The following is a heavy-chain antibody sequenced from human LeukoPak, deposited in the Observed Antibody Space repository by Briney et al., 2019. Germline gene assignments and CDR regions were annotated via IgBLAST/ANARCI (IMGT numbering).Heavy chain of an antibody. V-gene: IGHV1-18*01. CDR3: ARGLEWLTRRHSWFDP. CDR1: GYTFTSYG. CDR2: ISAYNGNT. J-gene: IGHJ5*02. D-gene: IGHD3-3*01. Sequence: ASVEVSCKASGYTFTSYGITWVRQAPGQGLEWMGWISAYNGNTNYAQKVQGRVTMTTDTSTSTAYMELRSLRSDDTAVYYCARGLEWLTRRHSWFDPWGQGTLVTVSS.